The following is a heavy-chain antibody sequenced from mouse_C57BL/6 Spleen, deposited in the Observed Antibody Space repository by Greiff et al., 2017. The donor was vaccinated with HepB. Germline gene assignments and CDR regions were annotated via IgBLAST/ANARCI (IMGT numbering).Heavy chain of an antibody. CDR3: ARDDYYGSSPAWFAY. D-gene: IGHD1-1*01. J-gene: IGHJ3*01. CDR2: INYDGSN. Sequence: ESGPGLVKPSQSLSLTCSVTGYSITSGYYWNWIRQFPGNKLEWMGYINYDGSNNYNPSLKNRISITRDTSKNQFFLKLNSVTTEDTATYYCARDDYYGSSPAWFAYWGQGTLVTVSA. V-gene: IGHV3-6*01. CDR1: GYSITSGYY.